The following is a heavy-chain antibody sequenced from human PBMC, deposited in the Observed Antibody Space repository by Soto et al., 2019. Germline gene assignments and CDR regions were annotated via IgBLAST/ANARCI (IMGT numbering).Heavy chain of an antibody. CDR1: GFSLSNAAMG. J-gene: IGHJ4*02. CDR2: VFSNDDK. CDR3: ARIQANYDFWSGGLDY. D-gene: IGHD3-3*01. V-gene: IGHV2-26*01. Sequence: QVTLKESGPVLVKPTETLTLTCTVSGFSLSNAAMGVSWIRQPPGKALEWLAQVFSNDDKSYSTSLKSRLTISKDTSKSQVVLTMTSMDPVDTATYYCARIQANYDFWSGGLDYWGQGTLVTVSS.